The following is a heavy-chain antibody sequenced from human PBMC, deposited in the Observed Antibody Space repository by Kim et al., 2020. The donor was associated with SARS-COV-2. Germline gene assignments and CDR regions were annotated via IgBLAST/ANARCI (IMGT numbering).Heavy chain of an antibody. J-gene: IGHJ6*02. CDR1: GFTFSSYW. CDR2: IKQDGSEK. D-gene: IGHD5-18*01. CDR3: ARDMGYSYGAYYYYGMDV. V-gene: IGHV3-7*03. Sequence: GGSLRLSCAASGFTFSSYWMSWVRQAPGKGLEWVANIKQDGSEKYYVDSVKGRFTISRDNAKNSLYLQMNSLRAEDTAVYYCARDMGYSYGAYYYYGMDVWGQGTTVPVSS.